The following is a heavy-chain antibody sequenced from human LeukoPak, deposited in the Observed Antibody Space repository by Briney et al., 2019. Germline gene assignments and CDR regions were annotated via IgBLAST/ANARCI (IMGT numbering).Heavy chain of an antibody. CDR3: ARDSGERIFDY. V-gene: IGHV4-59*01. CDR1: GGSISSYY. D-gene: IGHD2/OR15-2a*01. CDR2: IYYSGST. J-gene: IGHJ4*02. Sequence: KASETLSLTCTVSGGSISSYYWSWIRQPPGKGLEWIGYIYYSGSTNYNPSLKSRVTISVDTSKNQFSLKLSSVTAADTAVYYCARDSGERIFDYWGQGTLVTVSS.